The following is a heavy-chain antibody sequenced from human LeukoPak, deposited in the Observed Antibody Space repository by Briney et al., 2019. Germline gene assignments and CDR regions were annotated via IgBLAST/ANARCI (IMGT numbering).Heavy chain of an antibody. CDR3: ARDPRPYCSGGSCYSGYYYGMDV. CDR2: ISAYNGNT. J-gene: IGHJ6*02. CDR1: GYTFTSYG. Sequence: GASVKVSCKASGYTFTSYGISWVQQAPGQGLEWMGWISAYNGNTNYAQKLQGRVTMTTDTSTSTAYMELRSLRSDDTAVYYCARDPRPYCSGGSCYSGYYYGMDVWGQGTTVTVSS. D-gene: IGHD2-15*01. V-gene: IGHV1-18*01.